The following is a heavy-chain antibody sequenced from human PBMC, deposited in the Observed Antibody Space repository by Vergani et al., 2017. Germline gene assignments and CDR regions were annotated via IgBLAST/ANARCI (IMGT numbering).Heavy chain of an antibody. J-gene: IGHJ4*02. CDR1: GDSVRTSIGYY. V-gene: IGHV4-61*02. Sequence: QLEESGPGLVRPSETLSLTCTVSGDSVRTSIGYYWTWIRQPAGKTLEWIGEIFSSGTTNYNPSFKNRVTMSVDTSKNQFSLKLNSVTAADTAVYYCARGSRAEGGSGPDKWGQGTLVTVSS. CDR3: ARGSRAEGGSGPDK. D-gene: IGHD6-13*01. CDR2: IFSSGTT.